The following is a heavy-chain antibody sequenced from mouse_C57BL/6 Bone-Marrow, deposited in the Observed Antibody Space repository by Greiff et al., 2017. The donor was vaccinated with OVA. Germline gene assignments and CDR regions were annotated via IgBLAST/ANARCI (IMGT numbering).Heavy chain of an antibody. J-gene: IGHJ1*03. V-gene: IGHV5-2*01. CDR1: EYEFPSHD. CDR2: INSDGGST. Sequence: EVKLVESGGGLVQPGESLKLSCESNEYEFPSHDMSWVRQTPEKRLELVAAINSDGGSTYYPDTMERRVIISRDNTKKTLYLQMSSLRSEDTALYYCARRGGDCAGDWYFDVWGTGTTVTVSS. CDR3: ARRGGDCAGDWYFDV.